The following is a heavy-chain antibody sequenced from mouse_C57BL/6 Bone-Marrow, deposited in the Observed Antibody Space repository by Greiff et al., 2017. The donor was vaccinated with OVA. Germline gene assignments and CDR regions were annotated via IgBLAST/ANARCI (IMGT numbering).Heavy chain of an antibody. CDR3: ARNLITTVDAMDY. Sequence: QVQLQQPGAELVKPGASVKMSCKASGYTFTSYWITWVKQRPGQGLEWIGDIYPGSGSTNYNEKFKSKATLTVDTSSSPAYMQLSSLTSEDSAVYYCARNLITTVDAMDYWGQGTSATVSS. CDR1: GYTFTSYW. D-gene: IGHD1-1*01. V-gene: IGHV1-55*01. CDR2: IYPGSGST. J-gene: IGHJ4*01.